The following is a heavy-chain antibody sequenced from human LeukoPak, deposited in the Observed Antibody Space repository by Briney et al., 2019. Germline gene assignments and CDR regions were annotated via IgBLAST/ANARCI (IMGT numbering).Heavy chain of an antibody. CDR2: ISAYNGNT. J-gene: IGHJ3*02. CDR1: GYTFTSYG. D-gene: IGHD2-15*01. V-gene: IGHV1-18*01. CDR3: ARDPRYGYCSGGSCYRVDAFDI. Sequence: ASVKASCKASGYTFTSYGISWVRQAPGQGLEWMGWISAYNGNTNYAQKLQGRVTMTTGTSTSTAYMELRSLRSDDTAVYYCARDPRYGYCSGGSCYRVDAFDIWGQGTMVTVSS.